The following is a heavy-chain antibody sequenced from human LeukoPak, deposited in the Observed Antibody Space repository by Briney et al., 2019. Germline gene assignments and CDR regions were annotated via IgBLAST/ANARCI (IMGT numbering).Heavy chain of an antibody. Sequence: SQTLSLTCTVSGGSISSGSYYWRWIRQPAGKGLEWIGRIYTSGSTNYNPSLKSRVTISVDTSKNQFSLKLSSVTAADTAVYYCARADYGYEVIWGQGTMVTVSS. CDR3: ARADYGYEVI. V-gene: IGHV4-61*02. D-gene: IGHD4-17*01. J-gene: IGHJ3*02. CDR1: GGSISSGSYY. CDR2: IYTSGST.